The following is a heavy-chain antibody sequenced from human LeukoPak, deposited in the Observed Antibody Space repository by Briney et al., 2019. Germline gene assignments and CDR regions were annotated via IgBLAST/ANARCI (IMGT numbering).Heavy chain of an antibody. V-gene: IGHV3-23*01. CDR1: GFTFSSYA. CDR3: AKDLGRYRNNYFDY. Sequence: GGSLRLSWAASGFTFSSYAMSWVRQAPGKGLEWVSAISGSGGSTYYADSVKGRFTISRDNSKNTLYLQMNSLRAEDTAVYYCAKDLGRYRNNYFDYWGQGTLVTVSS. J-gene: IGHJ4*02. CDR2: ISGSGGST. D-gene: IGHD1-26*01.